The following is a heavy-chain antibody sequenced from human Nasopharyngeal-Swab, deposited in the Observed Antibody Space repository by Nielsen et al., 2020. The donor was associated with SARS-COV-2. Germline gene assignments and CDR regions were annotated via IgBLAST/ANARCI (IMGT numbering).Heavy chain of an antibody. D-gene: IGHD3-3*01. CDR3: ARDQDGVTPNDF. Sequence: GASLKISCSAAGFTLSDYWMHWVRQAPGKGLVWFSGISGDGRRTAYADSVKGRFTMSSDKAKNTIYLQMNSLSTDDTAVYYCARDQDGVTPNDFWGQGTLVTVSS. J-gene: IGHJ4*02. CDR1: GFTLSDYW. V-gene: IGHV3-74*01. CDR2: ISGDGRRT.